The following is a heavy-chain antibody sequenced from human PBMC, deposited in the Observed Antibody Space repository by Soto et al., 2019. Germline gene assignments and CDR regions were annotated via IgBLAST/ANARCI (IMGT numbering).Heavy chain of an antibody. J-gene: IGHJ4*02. CDR1: GDTFTDYY. Sequence: QVQLMQSGAEVKKPGASVKVSCKASGDTFTDYYIHWVRQAPGQGLEWMGTVNPSGGHTSYAQHFLGRLTPTTATSTRTPYLELTSLTSADPAIYYCARGGPVVVVTAALDYWGQGTLVTVSS. V-gene: IGHV1-46*01. CDR2: VNPSGGHT. CDR3: ARGGPVVVVTAALDY. D-gene: IGHD2-21*02.